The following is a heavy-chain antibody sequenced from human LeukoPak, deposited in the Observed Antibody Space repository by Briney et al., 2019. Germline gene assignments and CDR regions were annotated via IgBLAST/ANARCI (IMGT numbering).Heavy chain of an antibody. V-gene: IGHV1-69*04. CDR3: ARALWFGEFYVTDAFDI. D-gene: IGHD3-10*01. Sequence: SVKVSCTASGGTFTNSGIAWVRQAPGQGLEWMGKFIPISGLTDYAQNLQDRVTISSDESTRTAYMEVSSLTSEDPAVYYCARALWFGEFYVTDAFDIWGQGTTVTVSS. J-gene: IGHJ3*02. CDR1: GGTFTNSG. CDR2: FIPISGLT.